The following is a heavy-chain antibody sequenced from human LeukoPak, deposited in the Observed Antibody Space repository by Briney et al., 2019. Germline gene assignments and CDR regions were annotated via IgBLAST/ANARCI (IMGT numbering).Heavy chain of an antibody. CDR1: GFSVSSNY. CDR2: IHSGGRA. CDR3: VGVETITMVRGASGDV. Sequence: GGSLRLSCAASGFSVSSNYMTWVRQAPGKGLEWVSVIHSGGRAYYADSVKGRFTTYRDNSKNTQDLQMNSLSVEDTAVYYCVGVETITMVRGASGDVWGKGTTVTVSS. D-gene: IGHD3-10*01. J-gene: IGHJ6*04. V-gene: IGHV3-66*02.